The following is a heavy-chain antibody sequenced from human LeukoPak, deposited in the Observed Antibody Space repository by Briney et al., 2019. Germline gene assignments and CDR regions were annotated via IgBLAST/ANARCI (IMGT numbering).Heavy chain of an antibody. D-gene: IGHD6-13*01. CDR1: GFTFSNAW. V-gene: IGHV3-15*01. J-gene: IGHJ4*02. CDR2: IKSKTDGGTP. Sequence: GGSLRLSCAASGFTFSNAWMSWVRQAPGKGLEWVGRIKSKTDGGTPDYAAPVKGRFTISRDDSKNALYLQMNSLKTEDTAVYYCTGVSRSSWYDYWGQGTLVTVSS. CDR3: TGVSRSSWYDY.